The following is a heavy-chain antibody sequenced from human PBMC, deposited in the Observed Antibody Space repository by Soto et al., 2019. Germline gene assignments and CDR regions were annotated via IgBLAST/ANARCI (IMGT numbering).Heavy chain of an antibody. J-gene: IGHJ4*02. D-gene: IGHD3-22*01. Sequence: EVQLVESGGGSVEPGGSLRLSCEVSGFTFSSYEMSWVRQAPGKGLECIAYISSSGSTTDHVDSVKGRFTVSRDNAKNSLYLEMNSLRVEDSGIYYCAREENYYESSGYAGRYFDYWGQGALVTVSS. CDR2: ISSSGSTT. CDR1: GFTFSSYE. V-gene: IGHV3-48*03. CDR3: AREENYYESSGYAGRYFDY.